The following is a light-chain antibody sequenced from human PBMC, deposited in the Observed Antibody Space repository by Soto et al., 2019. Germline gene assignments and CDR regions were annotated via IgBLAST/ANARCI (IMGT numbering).Light chain of an antibody. J-gene: IGLJ1*01. CDR3: FSNAYGTAYV. CDR2: EAS. CDR1: SGDVGSHKL. Sequence: QSVLTQPASVSGSPGQSITISCTGTSGDVGSHKLVSWYQQYPGKAPKLIIFEASKRPSGVSNRFSGSKSGSTASLTISGLQAQDAAAYYCFSNAYGTAYVFGTGTKVIVL. V-gene: IGLV2-23*01.